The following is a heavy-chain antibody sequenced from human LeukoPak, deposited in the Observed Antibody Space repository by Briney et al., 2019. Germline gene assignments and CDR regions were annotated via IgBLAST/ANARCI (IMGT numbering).Heavy chain of an antibody. D-gene: IGHD7-27*01. J-gene: IGHJ4*02. Sequence: GGSLRLSCAASGFTFDDYAMHWVRQAPGKGLEWVSGISWNSGSIGYADSVKGRFTISRDNSKNTLYLQMNSLRAEDTAMYYCTRHRAWGHFDSWDQRTLVTVSS. V-gene: IGHV3-9*01. CDR2: ISWNSGSI. CDR1: GFTFDDYA. CDR3: TRHRAWGHFDS.